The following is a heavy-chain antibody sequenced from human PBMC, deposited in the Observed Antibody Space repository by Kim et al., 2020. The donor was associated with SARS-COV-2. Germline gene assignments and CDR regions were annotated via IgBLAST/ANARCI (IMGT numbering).Heavy chain of an antibody. D-gene: IGHD4-17*01. CDR2: IRSKAHNYAT. CDR3: TRPATVKPNYYLDL. CDR1: GFTFSGSS. Sequence: GGSLRLSCAASGFTFSGSSIHWVRQASGKGLEWIGRIRSKAHNYATTCAASVNGRFTISRDDSKNTAYLQMSSLKTEDTAVYYCTRPATVKPNYYLDLWGRGTLVTVSS. J-gene: IGHJ2*01. V-gene: IGHV3-73*01.